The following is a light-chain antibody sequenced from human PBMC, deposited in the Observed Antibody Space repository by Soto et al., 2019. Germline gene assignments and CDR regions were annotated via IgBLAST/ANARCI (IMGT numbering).Light chain of an antibody. CDR3: QQYGSSQGWT. V-gene: IGKV3-20*01. CDR2: GAS. J-gene: IGKJ1*01. CDR1: QSVNSY. Sequence: PGERVTLSFSASQSVNSYLAWYQQKPGQAPRLLIYGASSRATGIPDRFSGSGSGTDFTLTISRLEPEDFAVYYCQQYGSSQGWTFGQGTKVDIK.